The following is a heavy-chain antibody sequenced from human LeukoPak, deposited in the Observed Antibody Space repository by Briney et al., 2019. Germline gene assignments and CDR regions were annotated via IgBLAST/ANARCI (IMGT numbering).Heavy chain of an antibody. CDR2: INSDGSST. J-gene: IGHJ4*02. V-gene: IGHV3-74*01. Sequence: GGSLRLSCAASGFTFSSYWMHWVRQAPGKGLVWVSRINSDGSSTSYADSVKGRFTISRDNAKNSLYLQMNSLRAEDTAVYYCARPYSYGPYFDYWGQGTLVTVSS. CDR1: GFTFSSYW. CDR3: ARPYSYGPYFDY. D-gene: IGHD5-18*01.